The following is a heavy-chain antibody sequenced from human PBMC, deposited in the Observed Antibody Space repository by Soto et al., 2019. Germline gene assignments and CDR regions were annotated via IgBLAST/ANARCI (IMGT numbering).Heavy chain of an antibody. V-gene: IGHV4-31*11. CDR2: IYYSGST. D-gene: IGHD6-13*01. J-gene: IGHJ3*02. CDR1: GGSFSSGGYY. Sequence: PSETLSLPYAVYGGSFSSGGYYWSWIRQHPGKGLEWIGYIYYSGSTYYNPSLKSRVTISVDTSKNQFSLKLSSVTAADTAVYYCARGLRDSKRGAFDIWGQGTMVTVSS. CDR3: ARGLRDSKRGAFDI.